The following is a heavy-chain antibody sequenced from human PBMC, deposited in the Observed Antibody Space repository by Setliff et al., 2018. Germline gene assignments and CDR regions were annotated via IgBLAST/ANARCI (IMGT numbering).Heavy chain of an antibody. D-gene: IGHD2-21*02. CDR2: IYIGGSI. CDR1: GGSFSSYY. Sequence: KASETLSLTCTVSGGSFSSYYWSWIRQPAGKGLEWIGHIYIGGSINYNPSLKSRLTISRDTSKNQVSLKLNSVTATDTAVYYCARDLGHGGDSDYWGQGILVTVSS. J-gene: IGHJ4*02. CDR3: ARDLGHGGDSDY. V-gene: IGHV4-4*07.